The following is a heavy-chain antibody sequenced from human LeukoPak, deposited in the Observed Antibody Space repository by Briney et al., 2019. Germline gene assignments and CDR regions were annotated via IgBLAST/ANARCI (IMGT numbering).Heavy chain of an antibody. Sequence: PLETLSLTCTVSGGSISSGSYYWSWIRQPAGKGLEWIGRIYTSGSTNYNPSLKSRVTISVDTSKNQFSLKLSSVTAADTAVYYCARDLIVVVPAAHDYYYYYYMDVWGKGTTVTVSS. CDR1: GGSISSGSYY. CDR3: ARDLIVVVPAAHDYYYYYYMDV. V-gene: IGHV4-61*02. CDR2: IYTSGST. J-gene: IGHJ6*03. D-gene: IGHD2-2*01.